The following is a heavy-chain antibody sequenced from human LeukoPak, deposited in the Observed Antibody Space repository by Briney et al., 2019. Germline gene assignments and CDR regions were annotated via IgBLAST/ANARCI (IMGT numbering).Heavy chain of an antibody. V-gene: IGHV3-30*18. CDR3: AKDDARRGGSADY. J-gene: IGHJ4*02. Sequence: GRSLRLSCAASGFTFSSYGMHWVRQAPGKGLEWVAVISYGGSNKYYADSVKGRFTIYRDNSKNTLYLQMNSQRAEDTAVYYCAKDDARRGGSADYWGQGTLVTVSS. CDR2: ISYGGSNK. CDR1: GFTFSSYG. D-gene: IGHD3-10*01.